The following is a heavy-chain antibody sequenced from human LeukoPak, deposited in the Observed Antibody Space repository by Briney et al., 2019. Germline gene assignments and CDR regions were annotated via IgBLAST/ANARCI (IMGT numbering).Heavy chain of an antibody. CDR3: ARNGGSYSFDY. CDR2: ISYSGST. D-gene: IGHD1-26*01. V-gene: IGHV4-59*01. Sequence: SETLSLTCTVSGGSISSYYWSWIRQPPGKGLEWIGYISYSGSTNYIPSLKSRVTISVDTSKNQFSLRLSSVTAADTAMYYCARNGGSYSFDYWGQGTPVAASA. J-gene: IGHJ4*02. CDR1: GGSISSYY.